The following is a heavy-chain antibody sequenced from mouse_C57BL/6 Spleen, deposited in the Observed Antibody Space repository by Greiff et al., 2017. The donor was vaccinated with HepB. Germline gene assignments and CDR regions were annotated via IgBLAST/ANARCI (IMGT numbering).Heavy chain of an antibody. CDR2: IDPETGGT. CDR3: TRYDGYRDD. CDR1: GYTFTDYE. J-gene: IGHJ2*01. D-gene: IGHD2-3*01. Sequence: VQLQQSGAELVRPGASVTLSCKASGYTFTDYEMHWVKQTPVHGLEWIGAIDPETGGTAYNQKFKGKAILTADKSSSTAYMELRSLTSEDSAVYYCTRYDGYRDDWGQGTTLTVSS. V-gene: IGHV1-15*01.